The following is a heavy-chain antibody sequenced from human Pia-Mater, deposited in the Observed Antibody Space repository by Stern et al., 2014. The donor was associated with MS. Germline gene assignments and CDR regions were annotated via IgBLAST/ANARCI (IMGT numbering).Heavy chain of an antibody. V-gene: IGHV3-30*18. J-gene: IGHJ4*02. D-gene: IGHD1-26*01. Sequence: VQLVESGGGVVQPGTSLRLSCAASGFSFYTHGMHWVRQAPGKGLEWVAFISYDGKNQYYADSVRGRFTISRDNPKKTLSLQLDSLRVEDTAVYHCAKDLSYTSSFDYWGQGTLLAVSS. CDR2: ISYDGKNQ. CDR3: AKDLSYTSSFDY. CDR1: GFSFYTHG.